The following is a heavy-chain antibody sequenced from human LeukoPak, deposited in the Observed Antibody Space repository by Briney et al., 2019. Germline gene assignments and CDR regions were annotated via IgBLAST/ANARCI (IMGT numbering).Heavy chain of an antibody. Sequence: SETLSLTCTVSGGSMNWHYWSWIRQAPGKGLEWIGNIYYNGNTNYSPSLKSRVTILVDTSNNQFSLKLSSVTAADTAVYYCARGGNYGSGNGGFDYWGQGTLVTVSS. CDR1: GGSMNWHY. D-gene: IGHD3-10*01. CDR2: IYYNGNT. V-gene: IGHV4-59*11. CDR3: ARGGNYGSGNGGFDY. J-gene: IGHJ4*02.